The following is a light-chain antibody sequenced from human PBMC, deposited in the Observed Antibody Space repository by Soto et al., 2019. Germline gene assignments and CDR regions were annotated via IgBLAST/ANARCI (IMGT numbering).Light chain of an antibody. J-gene: IGKJ2*01. V-gene: IGKV3-20*01. CDR1: QSVASRA. CDR3: QQYSSSPPMYT. CDR2: YAS. Sequence: IVLTQSPGTLSLSPGERATLSCRASQSVASRALAWYQQKPGQAPRLLMYYASKRATGIPDRFSGSGSGTDFTLTISRLEPEDFAVYYCQQYSSSPPMYTFGQGTKLEIK.